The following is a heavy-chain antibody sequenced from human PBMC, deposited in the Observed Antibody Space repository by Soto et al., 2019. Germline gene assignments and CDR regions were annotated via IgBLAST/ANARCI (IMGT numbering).Heavy chain of an antibody. CDR1: GFTFSNAW. J-gene: IGHJ4*02. D-gene: IGHD3-10*01. Sequence: GGSLRLSCAASGFTFSNAWMSWVRRAPGKGLEWVGRIKSKTDGGTTDYAAPVKGRFTISRDDSKNTLYLQMNSLKTEDTAVYYCTVLWFGELPANYWGQGTLVTVSS. V-gene: IGHV3-15*01. CDR3: TVLWFGELPANY. CDR2: IKSKTDGGTT.